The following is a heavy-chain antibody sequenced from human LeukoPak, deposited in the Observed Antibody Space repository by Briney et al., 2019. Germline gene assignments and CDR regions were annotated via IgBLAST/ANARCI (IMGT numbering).Heavy chain of an antibody. D-gene: IGHD6-13*01. CDR3: LKDLYKGDSSSWYYFHY. CDR1: GFIISNYA. CDR2: ISANGGST. Sequence: PGGSLILSCSASGFIISNYAMHWVRQAPGKGLEYLSAISANGGSTYYADSVKGRFTISRDNSRNTLYLQMSSLRAEDTAIYHCLKDLYKGDSSSWYYFHYWGQGTLVTVSS. V-gene: IGHV3-64D*06. J-gene: IGHJ4*02.